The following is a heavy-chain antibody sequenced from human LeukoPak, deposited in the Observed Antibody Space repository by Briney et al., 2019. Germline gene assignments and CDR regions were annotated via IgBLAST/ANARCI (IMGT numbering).Heavy chain of an antibody. CDR2: IYYSGST. V-gene: IGHV4-59*01. CDR1: GGSFSGYY. D-gene: IGHD5-12*01. J-gene: IGHJ6*03. Sequence: SETLSLTCAVYGGSFSGYYWSWIRQPPGKGLEWIGNIYYSGSTNNNPSLKSRVTISVDTSKNQVSLKLRSVTAADTAVYYCARTTEGYAGGPGYSYYYYMDVWGKGTTVTISS. CDR3: ARTTEGYAGGPGYSYYYYMDV.